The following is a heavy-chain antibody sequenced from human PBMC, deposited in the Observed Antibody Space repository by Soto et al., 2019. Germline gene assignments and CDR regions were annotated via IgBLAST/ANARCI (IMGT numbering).Heavy chain of an antibody. D-gene: IGHD1-1*01. J-gene: IGHJ4*02. CDR3: ARGRGLYNSGRSQLDS. CDR2: IIPRFGTT. CDR1: GDSFTKYT. Sequence: QVQVVQSGAEVKKPGSSVRVSCKASGDSFTKYTVNWVRQAPRQELEWLGGIIPRFGTTNYATTLQDRVTITADASMNTVYMELSSLRSDDTALYYCARGRGLYNSGRSQLDSWGQGTLVTVSS. V-gene: IGHV1-69*01.